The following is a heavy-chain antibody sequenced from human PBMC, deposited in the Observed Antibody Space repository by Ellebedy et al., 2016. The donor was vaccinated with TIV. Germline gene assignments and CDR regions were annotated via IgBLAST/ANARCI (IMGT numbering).Heavy chain of an antibody. J-gene: IGHJ6*03. Sequence: ASVKVSCXASGYTFTSYAMHWVRQAPGQRLEWMGWINAGNGNTKYSQKFQGRVTITRDTSASTAYMELSSLRSEDTAVYYCARALLITSYYYYYMDVWGKGTTVTVSS. CDR2: INAGNGNT. D-gene: IGHD3-16*01. V-gene: IGHV1-3*01. CDR1: GYTFTSYA. CDR3: ARALLITSYYYYYMDV.